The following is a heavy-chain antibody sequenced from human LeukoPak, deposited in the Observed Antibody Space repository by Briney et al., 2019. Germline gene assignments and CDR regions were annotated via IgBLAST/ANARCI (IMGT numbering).Heavy chain of an antibody. CDR2: IYSGGNS. J-gene: IGHJ4*02. Sequence: GGSLRLSCAASGFTVSRNYMSWLRQAPGKGLEWVSVIYSGGNSYYADSVKGRFTISRDNSKNTVYLQMNSLRAEDTAVYYCAKDTFGGVIATYYFDYWGQGTLVTVSS. V-gene: IGHV3-53*01. CDR1: GFTVSRNY. D-gene: IGHD3-16*02. CDR3: AKDTFGGVIATYYFDY.